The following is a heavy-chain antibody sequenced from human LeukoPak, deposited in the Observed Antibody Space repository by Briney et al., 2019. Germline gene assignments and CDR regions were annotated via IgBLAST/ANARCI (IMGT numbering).Heavy chain of an antibody. D-gene: IGHD2-2*01. CDR2: INPSGGRT. CDR1: GYTFTSYY. CDR3: ARDLEHCRNIICSNSAY. Sequence: ASVKVSCKASGYTFTSYYMHWERQAPGQGLEWMGIINPSGGRTSYAQKFQGRVTMTRDTSTSTVYMELSSLRSEDTAVYYCARDLEHCRNIICSNSAYWGQGTLVTVSS. J-gene: IGHJ4*02. V-gene: IGHV1-46*01.